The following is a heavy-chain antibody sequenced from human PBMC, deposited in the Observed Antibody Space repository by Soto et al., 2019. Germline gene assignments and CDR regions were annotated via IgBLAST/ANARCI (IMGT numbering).Heavy chain of an antibody. Sequence: SETLSLTCAVYGGSFSGYYWSWIRQPPGKGLEWIGEINHSGSTNYNPSLKSRVTISVDTSKNQFSLKLSSVTAADTAVYYFSIGPHRSRSNYYYGMDVWGQGTTVTVSS. J-gene: IGHJ6*02. V-gene: IGHV4-34*01. CDR1: GGSFSGYY. CDR2: INHSGST. CDR3: SIGPHRSRSNYYYGMDV. D-gene: IGHD1-26*01.